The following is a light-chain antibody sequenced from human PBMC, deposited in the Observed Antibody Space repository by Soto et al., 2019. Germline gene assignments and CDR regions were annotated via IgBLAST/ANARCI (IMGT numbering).Light chain of an antibody. V-gene: IGLV1-44*01. CDR3: ISYRGSDTSYV. Sequence: QSVLTQPPSASGTPGQRATISCSGSSSNIGSNTVNWYQQLPGTAPKLLIYSNNQRPSGVPDRFSGSKSGNTASLTISGLQAEDEADYYCISYRGSDTSYVFGTGTKLTVL. J-gene: IGLJ1*01. CDR1: SSNIGSNT. CDR2: SNN.